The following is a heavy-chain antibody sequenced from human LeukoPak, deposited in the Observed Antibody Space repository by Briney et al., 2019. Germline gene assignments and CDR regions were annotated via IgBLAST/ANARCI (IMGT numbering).Heavy chain of an antibody. D-gene: IGHD5-18*01. Sequence: GGSLRLSCAASGFTFDDYAMHWVRQAPGKGLEWVSLISGDGGSTYYADSVKGRFTISRDNSKNSLYLQVNSLRTEDTALYYCAKVNTAMESPDYWGQGTLVTVSS. CDR1: GFTFDDYA. V-gene: IGHV3-43*02. J-gene: IGHJ4*02. CDR2: ISGDGGST. CDR3: AKVNTAMESPDY.